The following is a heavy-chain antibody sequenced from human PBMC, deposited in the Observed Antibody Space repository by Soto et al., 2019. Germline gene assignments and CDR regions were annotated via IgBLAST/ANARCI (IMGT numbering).Heavy chain of an antibody. J-gene: IGHJ5*02. CDR3: ASMVRGVNIKHYNWFDP. D-gene: IGHD3-10*01. CDR1: GGTFSSYA. CDR2: IIPIFGTA. V-gene: IGHV1-69*13. Sequence: GASVKVSCKASGGTFSSYAISWVRQAPGQGLEWMGGIIPIFGTANYAQKFQGRVTITADESTSTAYMELSSLRSEDTAVYYCASMVRGVNIKHYNWFDPWGQGTLVTVSS.